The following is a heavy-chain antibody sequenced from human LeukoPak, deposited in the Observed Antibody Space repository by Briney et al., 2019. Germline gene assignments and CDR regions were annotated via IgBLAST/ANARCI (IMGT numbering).Heavy chain of an antibody. J-gene: IGHJ2*01. Sequence: PGGSLRLSCAASGFTFSTYDMHWVRQAAGKGLAWVSRVGTAGDTSYQDSVKGRFTVSREDAKNSLYLQMNSLTDGDAAVYYCARGIYGGNVRGWYFDLWGRGTLVTVSS. CDR2: VGTAGDT. D-gene: IGHD4-23*01. V-gene: IGHV3-13*01. CDR3: ARGIYGGNVRGWYFDL. CDR1: GFTFSTYD.